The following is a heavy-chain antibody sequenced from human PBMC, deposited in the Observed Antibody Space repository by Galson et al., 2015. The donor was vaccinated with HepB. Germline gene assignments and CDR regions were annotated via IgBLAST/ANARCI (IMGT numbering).Heavy chain of an antibody. Sequence: LEWVSYISSSSSTIFYADSVRGRFTISRDNAKNSLYLQMNSLRAEDTAVYYCARDPLTFWSGYYTTGYYYYMDVWGKGTTVTVSS. CDR2: ISSSSSTI. J-gene: IGHJ6*03. CDR3: ARDPLTFWSGYYTTGYYYYMDV. V-gene: IGHV3-48*01. D-gene: IGHD3-3*01.